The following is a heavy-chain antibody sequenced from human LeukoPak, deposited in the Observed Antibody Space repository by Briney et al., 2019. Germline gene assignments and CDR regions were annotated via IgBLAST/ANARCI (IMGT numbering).Heavy chain of an antibody. CDR3: ARDRSPYRIAAAVYYFDY. Sequence: PGRSLRLSCAASGFTFSSYSMNWVRQAPGKGLEWVSSISSSSSYIYYADSVKGRFTISRDNAKNSLYLQMNSLRAEDTAVYYCARDRSPYRIAAAVYYFDYWGQGTLVTVSS. CDR2: ISSSSSYI. J-gene: IGHJ4*02. D-gene: IGHD6-13*01. V-gene: IGHV3-21*01. CDR1: GFTFSSYS.